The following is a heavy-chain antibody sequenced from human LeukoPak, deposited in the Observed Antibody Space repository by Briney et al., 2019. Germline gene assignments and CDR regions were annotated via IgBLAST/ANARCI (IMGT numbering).Heavy chain of an antibody. CDR2: INHSGST. J-gene: IGHJ4*02. Sequence: SETLSLTCAVYGGSFSGYYWSWIRQPPGKGLEWIGEINHSGSTNYNPSLKSRVTISVDTSKNQFSLKLSSVTAADTAVYYCARGPTAAIHPYYFDYWGQGTLVTASP. D-gene: IGHD2-2*02. V-gene: IGHV4-34*01. CDR1: GGSFSGYY. CDR3: ARGPTAAIHPYYFDY.